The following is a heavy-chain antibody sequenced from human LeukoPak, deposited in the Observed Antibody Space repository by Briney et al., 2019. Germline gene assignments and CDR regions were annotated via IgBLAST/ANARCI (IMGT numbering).Heavy chain of an antibody. CDR3: ARVSLSSGCLSN. Sequence: GGSLRLSCAASGSTFSNYWMHWVRQAPGMGLVWVSRISSDESITSYADSVKGRFTISRDNAKNTLFLQMNGLRAEDTAVYYCARVSLSSGCLSNWGQGTLVTVSS. CDR1: GSTFSNYW. CDR2: ISSDESIT. J-gene: IGHJ4*02. D-gene: IGHD6-19*01. V-gene: IGHV3-74*01.